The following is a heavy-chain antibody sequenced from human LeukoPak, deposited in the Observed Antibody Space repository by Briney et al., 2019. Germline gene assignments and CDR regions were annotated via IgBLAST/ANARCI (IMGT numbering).Heavy chain of an antibody. Sequence: GGSLRLSCAASGFTLRNYDMHWVRQASGKGLEWVGRIRSKANSYATAYAASVKGRFTISRDDSKNTAYLQMNSLKTEDTAVYYCGVSYYYYMDVWGKGTTVTISS. D-gene: IGHD2-8*01. CDR1: GFTLRNYD. J-gene: IGHJ6*03. CDR3: GVSYYYYMDV. V-gene: IGHV3-73*01. CDR2: IRSKANSYAT.